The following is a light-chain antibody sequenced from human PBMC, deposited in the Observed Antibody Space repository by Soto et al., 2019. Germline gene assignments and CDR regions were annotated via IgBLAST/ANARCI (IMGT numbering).Light chain of an antibody. CDR3: QQYGNSPPLT. Sequence: EIVLTQSPGVLSLSPGERATLSCRASESVNIMYLGWYQQKPGQAPRLLIFHTSLRPTGIPDRFSGSGSGTDFTLTISRLEPEDFALYYCQQYGNSPPLTFGGGTKVDI. CDR1: ESVNIMY. V-gene: IGKV3-20*01. J-gene: IGKJ4*01. CDR2: HTS.